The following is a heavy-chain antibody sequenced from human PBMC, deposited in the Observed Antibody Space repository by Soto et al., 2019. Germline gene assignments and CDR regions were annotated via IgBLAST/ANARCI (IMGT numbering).Heavy chain of an antibody. J-gene: IGHJ4*02. D-gene: IGHD3-3*01. Sequence: EVQLLESGGGLVQPGGSLRLSCAASGFTFSSYAMSWVRQAPGKGLAWVSAISGSGGSTYYADSVKGRFTISSDNSKNTLYLKMKSQRAEDTAVYYCAKVPDYDFWIGYSVFDYWGQGTLVTVST. CDR1: GFTFSSYA. CDR2: ISGSGGST. CDR3: AKVPDYDFWIGYSVFDY. V-gene: IGHV3-23*01.